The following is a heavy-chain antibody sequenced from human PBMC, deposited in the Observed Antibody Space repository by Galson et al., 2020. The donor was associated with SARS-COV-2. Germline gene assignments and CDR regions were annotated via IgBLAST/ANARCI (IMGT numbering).Heavy chain of an antibody. CDR1: GFTFSSYA. D-gene: IGHD6-6*01. CDR2: ISGSGGST. Sequence: GGSLRLSCAASGFTFSSYAMSWVRQAPGKGLEWVSAISGSGGSTYYADSVKGRFTISRDNSKNTLYLQMNSLRAEDTAVYYCAKGTYSSSSYNWFDPWGQGTLVTVSS. J-gene: IGHJ5*02. V-gene: IGHV3-23*01. CDR3: AKGTYSSSSYNWFDP.